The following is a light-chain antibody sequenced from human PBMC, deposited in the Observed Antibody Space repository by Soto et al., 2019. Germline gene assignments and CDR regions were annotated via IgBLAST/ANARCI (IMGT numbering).Light chain of an antibody. J-gene: IGKJ5*01. CDR2: DAS. V-gene: IGKV3-11*01. CDR3: QQRSNWPIT. Sequence: EIVLTQSPATLSLSPGERATLSCRTSQSVSKYFAWYQQKPGRAPRLLIYDASSRATGIPARFIGSGSGTEYTLTISSLEPEDFAIYYCQQRSNWPITFGQGTRLEIK. CDR1: QSVSKY.